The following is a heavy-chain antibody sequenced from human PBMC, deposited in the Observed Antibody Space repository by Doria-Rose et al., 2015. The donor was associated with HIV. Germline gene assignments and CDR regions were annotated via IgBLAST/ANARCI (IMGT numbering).Heavy chain of an antibody. Sequence: VQLVQSGGGLVRPGGSLRLSCATSGSTFSSHRINWVRQAPGQELEWVSSISSTSAYINYADSVRGRFTISRDNARNSLYLQMDSLRAEDTAIYYCATGVTLDYWGQGTLVTVSS. CDR2: ISSTSAYI. V-gene: IGHV3-21*01. J-gene: IGHJ4*02. CDR3: ATGVTLDY. D-gene: IGHD3-10*01. CDR1: GSTFSSHR.